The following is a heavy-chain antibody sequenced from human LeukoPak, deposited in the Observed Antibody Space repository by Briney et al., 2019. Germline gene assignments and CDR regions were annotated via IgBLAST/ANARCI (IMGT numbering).Heavy chain of an antibody. D-gene: IGHD2-15*01. CDR2: INPNSGGT. CDR1: GYTFTGYY. J-gene: IGHJ4*02. CDR3: ARDPLGVVVVAATFDY. V-gene: IGHV1-2*02. Sequence: ASVKVSCKASGYTFTGYYMHWVRRAPGQGLEWMGWINPNSGGTNYAQKFQGRVTMTRDTSISTAYMELSRLRSDDTAVYYCARDPLGVVVVAATFDYWGQGTLVTVPS.